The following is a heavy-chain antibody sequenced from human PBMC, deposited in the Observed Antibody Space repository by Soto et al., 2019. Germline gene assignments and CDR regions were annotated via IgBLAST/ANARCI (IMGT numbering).Heavy chain of an antibody. D-gene: IGHD6-6*01. V-gene: IGHV4-34*01. CDR1: GGSFSGYY. Sequence: QVQLQQWGAGLLKPSETLSLTCAVYGGSFSGYYWSWIRQPPGKGLEWIGEINHSGRTNYNPSLNSRVTISVDESKNQFPLKLSSVTAADTAVYYCASLVPPDNPPWPAGYMDVWGKGTTVTVCS. J-gene: IGHJ6*03. CDR3: ASLVPPDNPPWPAGYMDV. CDR2: INHSGRT.